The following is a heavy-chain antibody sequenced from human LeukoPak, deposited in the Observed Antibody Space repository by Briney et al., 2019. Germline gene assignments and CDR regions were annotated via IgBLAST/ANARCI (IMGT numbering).Heavy chain of an antibody. V-gene: IGHV3-48*03. D-gene: IGHD6-19*01. CDR1: GFTFSSYE. CDR3: AKAQKYTSDLDY. Sequence: PGGSLRLSCAASGFTFSSYEMNWVRQAPGKGLEWVSYISSGGSTIYHADSVKGRFTISRDTSKNTLYLQMNSLRAEDTALYYCAKAQKYTSDLDYWGQGTLVTVSS. CDR2: ISSGGSTI. J-gene: IGHJ4*02.